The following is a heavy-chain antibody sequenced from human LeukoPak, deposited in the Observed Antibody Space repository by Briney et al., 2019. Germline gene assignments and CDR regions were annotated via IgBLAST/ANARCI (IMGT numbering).Heavy chain of an antibody. CDR3: ARDDYGDYHY. CDR1: GGTFSSYA. Sequence: SVKVSCRASGGTFSSYAISWVRQAPGQGLEWMGRIIPILGIANYAQKFQGRVTITADKSTSTAYMELSSLRSEDTAVYYCARDDYGDYHYWGQGTLVTVSS. D-gene: IGHD4-17*01. J-gene: IGHJ4*02. CDR2: IIPILGIA. V-gene: IGHV1-69*04.